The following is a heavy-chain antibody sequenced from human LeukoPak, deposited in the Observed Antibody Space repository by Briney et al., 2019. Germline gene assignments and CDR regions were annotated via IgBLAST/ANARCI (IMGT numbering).Heavy chain of an antibody. D-gene: IGHD6-13*01. CDR1: GFSLSTRGGG. Sequence: SGPTLVKPPQTLTLTCTFSGFSLSTRGGGVGWIRQPPGKALEWLALIYWDDDKRYSPSLKSRLTITKDTSKNQVVLKMTNMDPVDTATYYCAYTRRSAALYIWGQGTMVTVSS. CDR3: AYTRRSAALYI. CDR2: IYWDDDK. V-gene: IGHV2-5*02. J-gene: IGHJ3*02.